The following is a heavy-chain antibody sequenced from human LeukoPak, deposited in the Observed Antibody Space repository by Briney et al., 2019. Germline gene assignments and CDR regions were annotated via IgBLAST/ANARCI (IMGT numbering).Heavy chain of an antibody. D-gene: IGHD6-13*01. CDR2: IYYSGST. Sequence: SETLSLTCTVSGGYLSSYYWSWIRQPPGKGLEWIGYIYYSGSTNYNPSLKSRVTISVDTSKNQFSLKLSSVTAADTAVYYCAGRYSSSWYNYYYYYGMDVWGQGTTVTVSS. CDR3: AGRYSSSWYNYYYYYGMDV. CDR1: GGYLSSYY. J-gene: IGHJ6*02. V-gene: IGHV4-59*01.